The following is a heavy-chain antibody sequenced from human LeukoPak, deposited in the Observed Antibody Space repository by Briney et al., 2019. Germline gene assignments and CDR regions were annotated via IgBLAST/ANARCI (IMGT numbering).Heavy chain of an antibody. D-gene: IGHD4-11*01. J-gene: IGHJ4*02. CDR1: RFTFSSYG. V-gene: IGHV3-23*01. CDR2: ISGDGRDT. Sequence: PGGSLRLSCAASRFTFSSYGMHWVRQAPGRGLQWVSSISGDGRDTFYADSVKGRFTVSRDNSKTTMFLQMNSLRVEDTALYYCARGARLQPMGEFWGQGTLVTVSS. CDR3: ARGARLQPMGEF.